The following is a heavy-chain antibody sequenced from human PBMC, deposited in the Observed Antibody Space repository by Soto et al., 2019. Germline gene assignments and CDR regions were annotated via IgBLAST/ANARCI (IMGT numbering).Heavy chain of an antibody. CDR2: IIPIFGTA. Sequence: QVQLVQSGAEVKKPGSSVKVSCKASGGTFSSYAISWVRQAPGQGLEWMGGIIPIFGTANYAQKFQGRVTITADESTSTAYMELSSLRSEDTAVYYCARSKGFGELMDYYYYGMDVWGQGTTVTVSS. CDR1: GGTFSSYA. J-gene: IGHJ6*02. CDR3: ARSKGFGELMDYYYYGMDV. D-gene: IGHD3-10*01. V-gene: IGHV1-69*01.